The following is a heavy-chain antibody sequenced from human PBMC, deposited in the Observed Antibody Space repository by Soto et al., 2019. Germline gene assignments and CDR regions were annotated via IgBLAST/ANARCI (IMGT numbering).Heavy chain of an antibody. Sequence: GPVKVSCKASGYTFTNNDVSWVRQATGQGLEWMGRMNPGSGDTGYAQKFQGRVTMTRDISIATAYMELNSLTSEDTAIYYCARMESFGSLNWFDPWGQGTLVTVSS. CDR1: GYTFTNND. CDR3: ARMESFGSLNWFDP. CDR2: MNPGSGDT. D-gene: IGHD5-18*01. V-gene: IGHV1-8*02. J-gene: IGHJ5*02.